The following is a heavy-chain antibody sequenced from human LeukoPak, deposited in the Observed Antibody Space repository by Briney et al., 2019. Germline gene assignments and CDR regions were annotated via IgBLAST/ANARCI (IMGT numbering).Heavy chain of an antibody. V-gene: IGHV3-30*03. Sequence: GGSLRLSCAASGFTFSNYGMHWVRQAPGKGLEWVAVISYDGSNKYYADSVKGRFTISRDNSKNTLYLQMNSLRAEDTAVYYCARGVSSGYYPLDYWGQGTLVTVSS. D-gene: IGHD3-22*01. CDR3: ARGVSSGYYPLDY. CDR2: ISYDGSNK. J-gene: IGHJ4*02. CDR1: GFTFSNYG.